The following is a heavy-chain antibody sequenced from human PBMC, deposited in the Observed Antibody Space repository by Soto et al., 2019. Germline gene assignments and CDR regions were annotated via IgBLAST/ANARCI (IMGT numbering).Heavy chain of an antibody. V-gene: IGHV1-18*01. Sequence: ASVQVSCKASGYTFTSYGISWVRQAPGQGLEWMGWISAYNGNTNYAQKLQGRVTMTTDTSTSTAYMELRSLRSDDTAVYYFAMGHLLSDLTGYSPPIDYWAQGTLVTVSS. D-gene: IGHD3-9*01. J-gene: IGHJ4*02. CDR1: GYTFTSYG. CDR3: AMGHLLSDLTGYSPPIDY. CDR2: ISAYNGNT.